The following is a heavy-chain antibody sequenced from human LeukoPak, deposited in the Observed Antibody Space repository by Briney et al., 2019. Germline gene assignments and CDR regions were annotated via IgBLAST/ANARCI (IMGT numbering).Heavy chain of an antibody. V-gene: IGHV4-39*07. CDR1: GGSISSSSYY. CDR2: IYYSGST. CDR3: ARRGIAAAGKKYYFDY. D-gene: IGHD6-13*01. Sequence: SETLSLTCTVSGGSISSSSYYWGWIRQPPGKGLEWIGSIYYSGSTYYNPSLKSRVTISVDKSKNQFSLKLSSVTAADTAVYYCARRGIAAAGKKYYFDYWGQGTLVTVSS. J-gene: IGHJ4*02.